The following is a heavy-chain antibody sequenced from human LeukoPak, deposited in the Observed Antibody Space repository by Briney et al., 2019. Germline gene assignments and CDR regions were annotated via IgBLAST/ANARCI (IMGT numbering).Heavy chain of an antibody. CDR2: IKQDGSEK. J-gene: IGHJ3*02. CDR3: ARGAQSGGYSGPFDI. V-gene: IGHV3-7*01. CDR1: GFTLSSYW. Sequence: GGSLRLSCAASGFTLSSYWMSWVRQAPGKGLEWVANIKQDGSEKYYVDSVKGRFTISRDNAKNSLYLQMNSLRAEDTAVYYCARGAQSGGYSGPFDIWGQGTMVTVSS. D-gene: IGHD1-26*01.